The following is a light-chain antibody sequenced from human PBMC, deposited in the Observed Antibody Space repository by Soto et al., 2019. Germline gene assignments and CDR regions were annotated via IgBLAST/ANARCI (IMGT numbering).Light chain of an antibody. Sequence: QSALTQPASVSGSPGQSITISCTGTSSDVGSYNLVSWYQQHPGKAPKLMIYEGSKRPSGVSNRFSGSKSGNTASLTISGLQAEDEADYYCCSYVGSSTFAYVFGTGNKLTVL. J-gene: IGLJ1*01. CDR3: CSYVGSSTFAYV. V-gene: IGLV2-23*03. CDR1: SSDVGSYNL. CDR2: EGS.